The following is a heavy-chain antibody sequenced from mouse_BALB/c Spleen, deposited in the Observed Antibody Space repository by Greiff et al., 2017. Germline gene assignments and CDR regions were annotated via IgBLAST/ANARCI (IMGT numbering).Heavy chain of an antibody. CDR2: ISNGGGST. Sequence: EVQLVESGGGLVQPGGSLKLSCAASGFTFSSYTMSWVRQTPEKRLEWVAYISNGGGSTYYPDTVKGRFTISRDNAKNTLYLQMSSLKSEDTAMYYCASDYYGSSLFAYWGQGTLVTVSA. J-gene: IGHJ3*01. CDR3: ASDYYGSSLFAY. V-gene: IGHV5-12-2*01. D-gene: IGHD1-1*01. CDR1: GFTFSSYT.